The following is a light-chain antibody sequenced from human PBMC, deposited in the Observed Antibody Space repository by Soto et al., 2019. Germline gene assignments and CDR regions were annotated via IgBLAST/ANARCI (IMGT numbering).Light chain of an antibody. V-gene: IGLV4-69*01. CDR1: SGHSSYA. Sequence: QPVLTQSPSASASLGASVKLTCTLSSGHSSYAIAWHQQQTEKGPRYLMKLNSDGSHSKGDGIPDRFSGSSSGAERYLTISSLQSEDEADYYCQTWGTGPAGFGGGTQLTVL. J-gene: IGLJ7*01. CDR3: QTWGTGPAG. CDR2: LNSDGSH.